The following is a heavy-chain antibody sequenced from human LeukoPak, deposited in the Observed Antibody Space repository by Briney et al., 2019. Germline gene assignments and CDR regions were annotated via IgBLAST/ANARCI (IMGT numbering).Heavy chain of an antibody. D-gene: IGHD6-19*01. V-gene: IGHV4-39*01. CDR1: GGSISSSSYY. CDR2: IYYSGST. CDR3: ARSSGWYAFGY. Sequence: PSQTLSLTCTVSGGSISSSSYYWGWIRQPPGKGLEWIGSIYYSGSTYYNPSLKSRVTISVDTSKNQFSLKLSSVTAADTAVYYCARSSGWYAFGYWGQGTLVTVSS. J-gene: IGHJ4*02.